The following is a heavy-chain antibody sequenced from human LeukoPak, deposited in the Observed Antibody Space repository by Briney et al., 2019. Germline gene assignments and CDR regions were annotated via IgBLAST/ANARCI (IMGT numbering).Heavy chain of an antibody. J-gene: IGHJ6*02. CDR2: IYYSGST. CDR3: ARYRGSWYLHYGMDV. V-gene: IGHV4-61*01. Sequence: SETLSLTCTVSGGSVSSGSYYWSWIRQPPGKGLEWIGYIYYSGSTNYNPSLKSRVTISVDTSKNQFSLKLSSVTAADTAVYYCARYRGSWYLHYGMDVWGQGTTVTVSS. D-gene: IGHD6-13*01. CDR1: GGSVSSGSYY.